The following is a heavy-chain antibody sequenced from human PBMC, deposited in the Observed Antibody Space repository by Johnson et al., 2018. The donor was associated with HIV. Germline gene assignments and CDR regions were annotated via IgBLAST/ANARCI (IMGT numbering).Heavy chain of an antibody. Sequence: VQLVESGGGVERPGGSLRLSCVASGFTFDEYDMNWVRQAPGKGLEWVSSITWNGGTTGSADPVKGRFTISRDNAKNSLYLQMNSLRGEDTALYYCARATYYDDTIGYLTRPKAFDVWGQGTMVTVSS. V-gene: IGHV3-20*04. J-gene: IGHJ3*01. CDR3: ARATYYDDTIGYLTRPKAFDV. D-gene: IGHD3-22*01. CDR1: GFTFDEYD. CDR2: ITWNGGTT.